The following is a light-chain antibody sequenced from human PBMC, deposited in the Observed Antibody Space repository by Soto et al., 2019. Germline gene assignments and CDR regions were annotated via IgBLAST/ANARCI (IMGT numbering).Light chain of an antibody. J-gene: IGKJ1*01. CDR1: QSVTTN. Sequence: DIVMTQSPATLSVSPGERVTFSCRASQSVTTNLAWYQQRPGQAPRLLIYGASTRATGIPARFSGSGSGTEFTLTISSLQSEDFAVYYCQQYNNWPRTCGQGTKVDIK. CDR2: GAS. V-gene: IGKV3-15*01. CDR3: QQYNNWPRT.